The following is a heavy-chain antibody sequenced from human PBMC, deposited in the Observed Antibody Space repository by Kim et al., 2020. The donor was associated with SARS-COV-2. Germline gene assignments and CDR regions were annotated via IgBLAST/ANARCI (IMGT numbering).Heavy chain of an antibody. CDR1: GFTFSIYA. CDR3: PKGPHGSYGFDY. V-gene: IGHV3-23*01. J-gene: IGHJ4*02. D-gene: IGHD3-10*01. CDR2: ISGRDGST. Sequence: GGSLRLSCKASGFTFSIYAMSWVRQAPGKGLEWRSAISGRDGSTDYAESVKGRFTIPRDNSRDMLYVQMNSLRVEDTAVYYWPKGPHGSYGFDYWGQGT.